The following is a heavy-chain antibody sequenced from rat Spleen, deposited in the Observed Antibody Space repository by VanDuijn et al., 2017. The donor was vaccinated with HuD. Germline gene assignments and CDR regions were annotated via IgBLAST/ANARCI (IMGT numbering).Heavy chain of an antibody. CDR3: TRASYSGALMYTTDY. CDR2: ISYGDSSGHSST. D-gene: IGHD1-6*01. CDR1: GFTFSDYG. J-gene: IGHJ2*01. Sequence: EVQLVESGGGLVQPGRSLKLSCAASGFTFSDYGVAWVRQAPTKGLEWVATISYGDSSGHSSTYYRDSVKGRFTISRDNAESTLYLQMNSLRSEDTATYYCTRASYSGALMYTTDYWGQGVMVTVSS. V-gene: IGHV5-29*01.